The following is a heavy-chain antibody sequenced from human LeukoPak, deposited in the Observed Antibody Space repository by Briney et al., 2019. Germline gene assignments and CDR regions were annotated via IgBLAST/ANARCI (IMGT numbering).Heavy chain of an antibody. J-gene: IGHJ4*02. Sequence: SETLSLTCAVYGGSFSDYYWSWIRQPPGKGLEWIGEINHSGSTNYNPSLKSRVTISVDTSKNQFSLRLTSVTAADTAVYYCARQTGSGLFILPGGQGTLVTVSS. CDR2: INHSGST. CDR3: ARQTGSGLFILP. CDR1: GGSFSDYY. V-gene: IGHV4-34*01. D-gene: IGHD3/OR15-3a*01.